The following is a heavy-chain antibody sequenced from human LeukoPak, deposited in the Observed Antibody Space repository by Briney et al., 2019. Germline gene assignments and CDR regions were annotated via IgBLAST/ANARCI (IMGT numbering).Heavy chain of an antibody. CDR2: ISAYNGNT. CDR3: ARDRVPAAGTENWFDP. J-gene: IGHJ5*02. Sequence: ASVKVSCKASGYTFTSYGISWVRQAPGQGLEWMGWISAYNGNTNYAQKFQGRVTITADESTSTAYMELSSLRSEDTAVYYCARDRVPAAGTENWFDPWGQGTLVTVSS. D-gene: IGHD6-13*01. CDR1: GYTFTSYG. V-gene: IGHV1-18*01.